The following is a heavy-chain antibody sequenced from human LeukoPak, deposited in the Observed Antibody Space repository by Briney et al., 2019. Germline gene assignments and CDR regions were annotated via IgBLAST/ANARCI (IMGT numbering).Heavy chain of an antibody. CDR2: LSAAGGTI. CDR1: GFALTSYS. D-gene: IGHD5-18*01. Sequence: GGSLRLSCAASGFALTSYSMNWVRQAPGKGLEWISYLSAAGGTIYYADSVQGRFSISRDTAKNTVSLQMGSLRADDTAVYYCARGGYTYGLDSWGQGVLVVVSS. J-gene: IGHJ4*02. CDR3: ARGGYTYGLDS. V-gene: IGHV3-48*01.